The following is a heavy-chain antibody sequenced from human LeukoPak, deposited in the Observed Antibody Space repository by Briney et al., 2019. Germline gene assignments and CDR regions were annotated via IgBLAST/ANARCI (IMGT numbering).Heavy chain of an antibody. CDR2: ISSSGSTI. CDR1: GFTFSSYG. V-gene: IGHV3-48*04. D-gene: IGHD5-24*01. CDR3: AGDFEMATIGGAFDI. Sequence: GGSLRLSCAASGFTFSSYGMHWVRQAPGKGLEWVSYISSSGSTIYYADSVKGRFTISRDNAKNSLYLQMNSLRAEDTAVYYCAGDFEMATIGGAFDIWGQGTMVTVSS. J-gene: IGHJ3*02.